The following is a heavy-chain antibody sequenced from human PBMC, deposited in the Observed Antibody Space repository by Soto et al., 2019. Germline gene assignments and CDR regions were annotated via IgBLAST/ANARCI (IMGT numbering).Heavy chain of an antibody. J-gene: IGHJ4*02. CDR3: ARGPGRRYCSSTSCYSPLDY. CDR1: GFTFSSYS. CDR2: ISSSSSTI. D-gene: IGHD2-2*01. Sequence: GGSLRLSCAASGFTFSSYSMNWVRQAPGKGLEWVSYISSSSSTIYYADSVKGRFTISRDNAKNSLYLQMNSLRAEDTAVYYCARGPGRRYCSSTSCYSPLDYWGQGTLVTVSS. V-gene: IGHV3-48*01.